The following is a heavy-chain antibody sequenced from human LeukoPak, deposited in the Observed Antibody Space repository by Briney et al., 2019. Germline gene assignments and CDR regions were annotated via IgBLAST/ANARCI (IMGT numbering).Heavy chain of an antibody. Sequence: SETLSLTCTVSGGSISSSSYSWGWIRQPPGKGLQWIGNIYYTGSTFYNPFLKSRVTISLDTSKHQFSLKLTSVTAADTAVYYCAREWDTSSFDPRASGDYWGQGTPVTVSS. J-gene: IGHJ4*02. V-gene: IGHV4-39*07. CDR3: AREWDTSSFDPRASGDY. CDR1: GGSISSSSYS. CDR2: IYYTGST. D-gene: IGHD3-9*01.